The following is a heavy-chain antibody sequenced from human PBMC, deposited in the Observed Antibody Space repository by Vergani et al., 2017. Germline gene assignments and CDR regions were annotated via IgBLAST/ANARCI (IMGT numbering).Heavy chain of an antibody. V-gene: IGHV3-30*02. CDR3: AKDRRIAVAGPSKDYYYYGMDV. J-gene: IGHJ6*02. D-gene: IGHD6-19*01. Sequence: QVQLVESGGGVVQPGGSLRLSCAASGFTFSSYGMHWVRQAPGKGLEWVAFIRYDGSNKYYADSVKGRFTISRDNSKNTLYLQMNSLRAEDTAVYCCAKDRRIAVAGPSKDYYYYGMDVWGQGP. CDR2: IRYDGSNK. CDR1: GFTFSSYG.